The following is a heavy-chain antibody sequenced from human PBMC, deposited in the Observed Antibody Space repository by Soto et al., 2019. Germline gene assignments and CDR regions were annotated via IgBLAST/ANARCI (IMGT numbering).Heavy chain of an antibody. V-gene: IGHV3-7*01. Sequence: GGSLRLSCAASGFTFSSYAMSWVRQAPGKGLEWVANIRQDGSEKYYVDSVKGRFTISRDNAKNSLYLQMNSLRAEDTAVYYCARAYCSSTSCYDTGGYWGQGTLVTVSS. CDR1: GFTFSSYA. D-gene: IGHD2-2*01. CDR2: IRQDGSEK. CDR3: ARAYCSSTSCYDTGGY. J-gene: IGHJ4*02.